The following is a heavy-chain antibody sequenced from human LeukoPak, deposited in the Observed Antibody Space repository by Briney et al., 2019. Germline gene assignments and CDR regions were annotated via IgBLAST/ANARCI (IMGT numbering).Heavy chain of an antibody. CDR3: AKEYCSSTSCYTEYYFDY. D-gene: IGHD2-2*02. CDR2: ISGSGGST. V-gene: IGHV3-23*01. Sequence: GGSLRLSCAASGFTFSDFYMSWVRQAPGKGLEWVSAISGSGGSTYYADSVKGRFTISRDNSKNTLYLQMNSLRAEDTAVYYRAKEYCSSTSCYTEYYFDYWGQGTLVTVSS. J-gene: IGHJ4*02. CDR1: GFTFSDFY.